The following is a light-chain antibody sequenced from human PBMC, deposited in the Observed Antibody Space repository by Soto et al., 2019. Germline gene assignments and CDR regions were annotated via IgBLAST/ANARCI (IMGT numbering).Light chain of an antibody. V-gene: IGKV3-11*01. CDR3: QQYGSSPPGT. CDR2: DAS. J-gene: IGKJ1*01. Sequence: EIVLTQSPATLSLSPGERATLSCRASQSVSSYLAWYQQKPGQAPRLLIYDASNRATGIPARFSGSGSGTDFTLTISSLEPEDFAVYYCQQYGSSPPGTFGQGTKVIIK. CDR1: QSVSSY.